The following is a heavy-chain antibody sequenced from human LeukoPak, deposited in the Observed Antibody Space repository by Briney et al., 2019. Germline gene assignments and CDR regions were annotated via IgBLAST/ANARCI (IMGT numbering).Heavy chain of an antibody. Sequence: SETLSFTATVSGGSISSNYWSWIRHPPGQGLEWIGNIYCSGSTNYNPSLKSRVTISVDTSKNQYSLKLSSVTAADTAVYYCARGVIRGQLTVFDYWGQGTLVTVSS. V-gene: IGHV4-59*01. CDR2: IYCSGST. CDR1: GGSISSNY. CDR3: ARGVIRGQLTVFDY. D-gene: IGHD3-10*01. J-gene: IGHJ4*02.